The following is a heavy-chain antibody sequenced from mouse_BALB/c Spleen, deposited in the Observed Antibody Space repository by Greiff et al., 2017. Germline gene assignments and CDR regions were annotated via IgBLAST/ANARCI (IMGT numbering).Heavy chain of an antibody. V-gene: IGHV5-2*01. D-gene: IGHD1-2*01. CDR3: ARQGTTATFSYWYFDV. CDR1: EYEFPSHD. CDR2: INSDGGST. Sequence: DVMLVESGGGLVQPGESLKLSCESNEYEFPSHDMSWVRKTPEKRLELVAAINSDGGSTYYPDTMERRFIISRDNTKKTLYLQMSSLRSEDTALYYCARQGTTATFSYWYFDVWGAGTTVTVSS. J-gene: IGHJ1*01.